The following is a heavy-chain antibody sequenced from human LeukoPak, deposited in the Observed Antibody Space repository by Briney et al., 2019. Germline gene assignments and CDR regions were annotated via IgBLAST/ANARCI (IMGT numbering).Heavy chain of an antibody. CDR2: INPNSGGT. Sequence: GASVKVSCKASGYTSTGYYMHWVRQAPGQGLEWMGWINPNSGGTNYAQKFQGRVTMTRDTSISTAYMELSRLRSDDTAVYYCARGVAAAGRDYYYGMDVWGQGTTVTVSS. CDR1: GYTSTGYY. V-gene: IGHV1-2*02. D-gene: IGHD6-13*01. CDR3: ARGVAAAGRDYYYGMDV. J-gene: IGHJ6*02.